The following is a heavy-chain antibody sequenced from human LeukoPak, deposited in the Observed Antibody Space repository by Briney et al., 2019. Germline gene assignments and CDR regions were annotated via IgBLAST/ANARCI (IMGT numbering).Heavy chain of an antibody. CDR2: IIPIFGTA. Sequence: SVKVSCKASGGTFSSYAISWVRQAPGQGLEWMGVIIPIFGTANYAQKFQGRVTITTDESTSTAYMELSSLRSEDTAVYYCAVLLEWIQLDYWGQGTLVTVSS. D-gene: IGHD5-18*01. J-gene: IGHJ4*02. V-gene: IGHV1-69*05. CDR3: AVLLEWIQLDY. CDR1: GGTFSSYA.